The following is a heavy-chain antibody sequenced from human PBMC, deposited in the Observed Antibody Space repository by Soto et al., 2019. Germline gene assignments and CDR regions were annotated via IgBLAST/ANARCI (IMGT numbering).Heavy chain of an antibody. CDR3: ARYGANWIGGYPPEEVFWFDP. CDR2: INHSGST. V-gene: IGHV4-34*01. J-gene: IGHJ5*02. D-gene: IGHD6-25*01. CDR1: GGSFSGYS. Sequence: QVQLQQWGAGLLKPSETLSLTCAVYGGSFSGYSWSWIRQPPGKGLEWIGEINHSGSTNYNPSLKSRVTMSVDTSQNQFSLNLRSMTAADTAVYYCARYGANWIGGYPPEEVFWFDPWGQGTLVTVSS.